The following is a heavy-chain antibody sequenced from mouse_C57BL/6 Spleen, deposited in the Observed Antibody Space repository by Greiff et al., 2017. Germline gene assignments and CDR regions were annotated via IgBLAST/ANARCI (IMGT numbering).Heavy chain of an antibody. J-gene: IGHJ4*01. D-gene: IGHD2-5*01. CDR2: TFYSGIT. V-gene: IGHV3-3*01. CDR3: AGAPYSKGVMDY. CDR1: GFSINSYCY. Sequence: EVKLQESGPSLVRPSQSLSLTCTVTGFSINSYCYWIWIRQFPENKLWYIGYTFYSGITYYNPSLESRTYITRDTSKNQFSLKVSSVTTEDTSIYYCAGAPYSKGVMDYWGQGTTVTVSS.